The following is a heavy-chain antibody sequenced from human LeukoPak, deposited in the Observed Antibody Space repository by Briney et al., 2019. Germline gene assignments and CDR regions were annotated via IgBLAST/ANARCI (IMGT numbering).Heavy chain of an antibody. CDR2: ISAYNGNT. D-gene: IGHD3-22*01. Sequence: ASVKVSCKASGYTFTSYGISWVRQAPGQGLEWMGWISAYNGNTNYAQKLQGRVTMTEDTSTDTAYMELSSLRSEDTAVYYCATAYYYDSSGVNWFDPWGQGTLVTVSS. J-gene: IGHJ5*02. CDR3: ATAYYYDSSGVNWFDP. CDR1: GYTFTSYG. V-gene: IGHV1-18*01.